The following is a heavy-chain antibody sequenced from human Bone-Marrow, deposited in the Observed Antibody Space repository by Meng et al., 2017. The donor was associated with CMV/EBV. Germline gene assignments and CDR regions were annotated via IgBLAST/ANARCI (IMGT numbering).Heavy chain of an antibody. D-gene: IGHD1-26*01. CDR1: GYTFTGYY. Sequence: ASVKVSCKASGYTFTGYYMHWVRQAPGQGLEWMGWINPNSGGTNYAQKFQSRVTMTRDTSISTAYMELSRLRSDDTAVYYRARTGGSYVVRNAFDIWGPGTMVTVSS. CDR2: INPNSGGT. V-gene: IGHV1-2*02. J-gene: IGHJ3*02. CDR3: ARTGGSYVVRNAFDI.